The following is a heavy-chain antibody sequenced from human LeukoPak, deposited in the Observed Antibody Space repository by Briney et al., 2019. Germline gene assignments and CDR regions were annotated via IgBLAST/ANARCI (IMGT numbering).Heavy chain of an antibody. CDR2: ISSSSSYI. CDR1: GFTFSSYS. V-gene: IGHV3-21*01. CDR3: GSSGSYYWFDP. Sequence: GGSLRLSCAASGFTFSSYSMNWVRQAPGKGLEWVSSISSSSSYIYYADSVKGRFTISRDNAKNSVYLQMNSLRAEDTAVYYCGSSGSYYWFDPWGQGTLVAVSS. J-gene: IGHJ5*02. D-gene: IGHD3-10*01.